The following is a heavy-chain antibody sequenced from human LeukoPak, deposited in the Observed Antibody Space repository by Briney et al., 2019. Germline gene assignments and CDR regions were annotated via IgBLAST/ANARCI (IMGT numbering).Heavy chain of an antibody. J-gene: IGHJ4*02. Sequence: SETLSLTCTVSGGSLSSYYWSCVRQPPGKGLEWIGYIYYSGSTNYNPSLKSRVTISVDTSKNQFSLKLSSVTAADTAVYYCARQSDSSSWYFDYWGQGTLVTVSS. CDR1: GGSLSSYY. CDR3: ARQSDSSSWYFDY. V-gene: IGHV4-59*08. D-gene: IGHD6-6*01. CDR2: IYYSGST.